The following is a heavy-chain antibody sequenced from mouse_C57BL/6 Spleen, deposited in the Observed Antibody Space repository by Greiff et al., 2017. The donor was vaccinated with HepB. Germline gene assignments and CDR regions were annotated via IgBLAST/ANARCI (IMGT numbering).Heavy chain of an antibody. CDR3: TRDVYHGYPDY. CDR1: GFTFSSYA. J-gene: IGHJ4*01. D-gene: IGHD2-3*01. V-gene: IGHV5-9-1*02. CDR2: LSSGGDYI. Sequence: EVKLQESGEGLVKPGGSLKLSCAASGFTFSSYAMSWVRQTPEKRLEWVAYLSSGGDYIYYADTVKGRFTISRDNARNTLYLQMSSLKSEETAMYYCTRDVYHGYPDYWGQGTSVTVSS.